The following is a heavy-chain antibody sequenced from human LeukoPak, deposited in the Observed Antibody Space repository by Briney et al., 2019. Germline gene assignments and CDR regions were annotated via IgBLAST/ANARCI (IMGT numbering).Heavy chain of an antibody. CDR2: ISGSGGST. Sequence: RSGGSLRLSCAASGFTFSSYAMSWVRQAPGKGLEWVSAISGSGGSTYYADSVKGRFTISRDNSKYTLYLQMNSLRAEDTAVYYCAKHGGWEPLPDFDYWGQGTLVTVSS. J-gene: IGHJ4*02. CDR1: GFTFSSYA. CDR3: AKHGGWEPLPDFDY. V-gene: IGHV3-23*01. D-gene: IGHD1-26*01.